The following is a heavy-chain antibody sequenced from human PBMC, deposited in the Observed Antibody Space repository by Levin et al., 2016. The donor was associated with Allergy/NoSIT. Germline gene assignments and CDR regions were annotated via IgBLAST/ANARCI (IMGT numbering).Heavy chain of an antibody. Sequence: WVRQAPGQGLEWMGLVDPEDGETIYAERFQGSVTITADTSTDTAYMELSSLRSEDTAVYYCATQSTTVNAFDIWGQGTMVTVSS. J-gene: IGHJ3*02. D-gene: IGHD4-17*01. CDR2: VDPEDGET. CDR3: ATQSTTVNAFDI. V-gene: IGHV1-69-2*01.